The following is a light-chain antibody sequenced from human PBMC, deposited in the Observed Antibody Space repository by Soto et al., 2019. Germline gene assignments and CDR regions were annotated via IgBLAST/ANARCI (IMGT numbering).Light chain of an antibody. CDR1: SIDVGSYNL. CDR2: EVS. CDR3: CSYAGRSTLI. J-gene: IGLJ1*01. V-gene: IGLV2-23*02. Sequence: QSALTQPASVSGSPGQSITISCTGTSIDVGSYNLVSWYQHHPGKATKLMIYEVSKRPSGVSNRFSGSKSGNTASLTISGLQAEDDADYYCCSYAGRSTLIFGTGTKHIVL.